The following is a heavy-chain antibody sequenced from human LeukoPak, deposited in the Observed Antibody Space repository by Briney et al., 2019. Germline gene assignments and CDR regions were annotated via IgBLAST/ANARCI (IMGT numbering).Heavy chain of an antibody. CDR3: ARFHDYSNYGRYYYYGMDV. Sequence: PGGSLRLSCAAPGFTFSSYEMNWVRQAPGKGLEWVSYISSSGSTIYYADSVKGRFTISRDNAKNTLYLQMNSLRAEDTAVYYCARFHDYSNYGRYYYYGMDVWGQGTTVTASS. V-gene: IGHV3-48*03. CDR1: GFTFSSYE. J-gene: IGHJ6*02. D-gene: IGHD4-11*01. CDR2: ISSSGSTI.